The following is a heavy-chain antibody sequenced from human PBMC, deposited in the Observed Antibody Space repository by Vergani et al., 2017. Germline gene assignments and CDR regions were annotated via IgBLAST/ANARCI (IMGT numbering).Heavy chain of an antibody. Sequence: QVQLQESGPGLVKPSETLSLTCTVSGGSISSYYWSWIRPPPGKGLEWIGYIYYSGSTNYNPSLKSRVTISVDTSKNQFSLKLSSVTAADTAVYYCASRSSSWGYYFDYWGQGTLVTVSS. CDR1: GGSISSYY. CDR3: ASRSSSWGYYFDY. V-gene: IGHV4-59*12. CDR2: IYYSGST. J-gene: IGHJ4*02. D-gene: IGHD6-13*01.